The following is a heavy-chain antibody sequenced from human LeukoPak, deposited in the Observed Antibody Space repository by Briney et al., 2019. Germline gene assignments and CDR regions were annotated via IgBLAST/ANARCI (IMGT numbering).Heavy chain of an antibody. V-gene: IGHV1-69*05. CDR2: IIPIFGTA. Sequence: SSMKVSCKASGGTFSSYAISWVRQAPGQGLEWMGGIIPIFGTANYAQKFQGRVTITTDESTSTAYMELSSLRSEDTAVYYCARDSVDTAMVLDYWGQGTLVTVSS. CDR3: ARDSVDTAMVLDY. CDR1: GGTFSSYA. D-gene: IGHD5-18*01. J-gene: IGHJ4*02.